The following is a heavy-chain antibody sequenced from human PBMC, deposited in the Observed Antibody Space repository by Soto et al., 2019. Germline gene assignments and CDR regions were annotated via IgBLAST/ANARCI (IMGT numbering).Heavy chain of an antibody. Sequence: ASVKVSCKASGYTFTSYGISWVRQAPGQGLEWMGWISAYNGNTNYAQKLQGRVTMTTDTSTSTAYMELRSLRSDDTAVYYCARDEWLRLKAMLADYWGQGTLVTVSS. J-gene: IGHJ4*02. CDR1: GYTFTSYG. D-gene: IGHD5-12*01. CDR2: ISAYNGNT. V-gene: IGHV1-18*01. CDR3: ARDEWLRLKAMLADY.